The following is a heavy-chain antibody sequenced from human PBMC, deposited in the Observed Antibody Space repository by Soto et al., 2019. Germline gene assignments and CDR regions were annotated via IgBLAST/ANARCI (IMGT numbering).Heavy chain of an antibody. D-gene: IGHD3-10*01. CDR2: ISSSGSTI. CDR3: ARDYYGPGTQKGHYYYYYYMDV. V-gene: IGHV3-11*01. Sequence: GGSLRLSCAASGFTFSDYYMSWIRQAPGKGLEWVSYISSSGSTIYYADSVKGRFTISRDNAKNSLYLQMNSLRAEDTAVYYCARDYYGPGTQKGHYYYYYYMDVWGKGTTVTVSS. J-gene: IGHJ6*03. CDR1: GFTFSDYY.